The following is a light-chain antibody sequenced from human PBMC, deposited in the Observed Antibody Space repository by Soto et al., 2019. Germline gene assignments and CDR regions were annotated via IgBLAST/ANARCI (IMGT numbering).Light chain of an antibody. CDR1: QSISGSY. V-gene: IGKV3-20*01. J-gene: IGKJ5*01. CDR2: GAS. Sequence: EIVLTQSPGTLSLSPGERATLSFRASQSISGSYLAWYQQKPGQAPRLLIYGASSRATDIPDRFSGSGSGADFTLTISRLEPEDFAVYYCQQYGTSITFGQGTRLEIK. CDR3: QQYGTSIT.